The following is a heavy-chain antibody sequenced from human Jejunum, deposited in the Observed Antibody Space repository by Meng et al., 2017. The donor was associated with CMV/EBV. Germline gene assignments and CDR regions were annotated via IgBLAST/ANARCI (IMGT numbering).Heavy chain of an antibody. J-gene: IGHJ6*02. CDR3: AREQVVVEPTGYKYFGMDV. D-gene: IGHD2-2*01. V-gene: IGHV1-2*02. CDR2: INPRPCGT. CDR1: TGYY. Sequence: TGYYVRWVRQAPGQGLAWMGWINPRPCGTTSAQKFQGRVTMTRDTSITTAYMELSSLTSDDSSVYFCAREQVVVEPTGYKYFGMDVWGQGTTVTVSS.